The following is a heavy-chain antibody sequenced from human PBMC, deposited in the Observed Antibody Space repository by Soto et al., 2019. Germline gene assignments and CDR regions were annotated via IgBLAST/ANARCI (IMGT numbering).Heavy chain of an antibody. CDR2: VYHTGNA. V-gene: IGHV4-30-2*01. CDR3: ASRPFYYYGLDV. Sequence: PSETLSLTCTVSGGSITTAGYSWSWIRQPPGKALEWIGYVYHTGNAYPKPSLKSRVTISLDRSKNQFPLKMTSVTAADTALYYCASRPFYYYGLDVWGQGTTVTVSS. J-gene: IGHJ6*02. CDR1: GGSITTAGYS.